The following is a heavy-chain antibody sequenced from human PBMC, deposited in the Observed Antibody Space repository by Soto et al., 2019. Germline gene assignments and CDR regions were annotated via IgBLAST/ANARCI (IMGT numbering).Heavy chain of an antibody. Sequence: SETLSLTCTVSGGSISSSSYYWGWIRQPPGKGLEWIGSIYYSGSTYYNPSLKSRVTISVDTSKNQFSLKLSSVTAADTAVYYCARLPYYYGSGSYYNPDGYYYYYMDVWGKGTTVT. CDR3: ARLPYYYGSGSYYNPDGYYYYYMDV. CDR2: IYYSGST. V-gene: IGHV4-39*01. D-gene: IGHD3-10*01. J-gene: IGHJ6*03. CDR1: GGSISSSSYY.